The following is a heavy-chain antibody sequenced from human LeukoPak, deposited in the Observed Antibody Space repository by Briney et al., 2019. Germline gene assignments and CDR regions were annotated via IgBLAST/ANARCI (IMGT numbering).Heavy chain of an antibody. D-gene: IGHD3-3*01. Sequence: GESLKISCKGSGYSFTSYWIGWVRQMPGKGLEWMGIIYPGDSDTRYSPSFQGQVTISADKSISTAYLQWSSLKASDTAMYYCARHHHYDFWSGYLNWFDPWGQGTLVTVSS. V-gene: IGHV5-51*01. CDR3: ARHHHYDFWSGYLNWFDP. J-gene: IGHJ5*02. CDR2: IYPGDSDT. CDR1: GYSFTSYW.